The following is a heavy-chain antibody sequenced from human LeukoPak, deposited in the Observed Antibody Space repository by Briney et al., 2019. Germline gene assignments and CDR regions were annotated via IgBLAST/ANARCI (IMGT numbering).Heavy chain of an antibody. Sequence: SETLSLTCAVYGGSFSGYYWSWIRQPPGKGLEWIGEINHSGSTNYNPSLKSRVTISVDTSKNQFSLKLSSVTAADTAVYYCARKSGSRSFDHWGQGTLVTVSS. CDR2: INHSGST. CDR3: ARKSGSRSFDH. CDR1: GGSFSGYY. D-gene: IGHD1-26*01. V-gene: IGHV4-34*01. J-gene: IGHJ4*02.